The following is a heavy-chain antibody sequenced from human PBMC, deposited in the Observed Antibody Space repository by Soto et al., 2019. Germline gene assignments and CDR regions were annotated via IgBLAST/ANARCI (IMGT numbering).Heavy chain of an antibody. CDR3: ARYDFWSGYSTYYFDY. D-gene: IGHD3-3*01. J-gene: IGHJ4*02. CDR1: GYTFTSYG. CDR2: ISAYNGNT. Sequence: ASVKVSCKASGYTFTSYGISWVRQAPGQGPEWMGWISAYNGNTNYAQKLQGRVTMTTDTSTSTAYMELRSLRSDDTAVYYCARYDFWSGYSTYYFDYWGQGTLVTVSS. V-gene: IGHV1-18*01.